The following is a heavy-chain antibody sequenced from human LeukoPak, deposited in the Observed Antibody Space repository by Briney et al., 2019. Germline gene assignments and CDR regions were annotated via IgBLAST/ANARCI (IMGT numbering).Heavy chain of an antibody. Sequence: ASVKVSCKASGGTFSSYAISWVRQAPGQGLEWMGIINPSGGSTSYAQKFQGRVTMTRDMSTSTVYMELSSLRSEDTAVYYCARATSPHYYFDYWGQGTLVTVSS. CDR3: ARATSPHYYFDY. CDR1: GGTFSSYA. V-gene: IGHV1-46*01. J-gene: IGHJ4*02. D-gene: IGHD1-26*01. CDR2: INPSGGST.